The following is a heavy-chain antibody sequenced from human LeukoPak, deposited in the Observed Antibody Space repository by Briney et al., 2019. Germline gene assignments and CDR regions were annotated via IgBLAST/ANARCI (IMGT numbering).Heavy chain of an antibody. J-gene: IGHJ6*02. V-gene: IGHV4-34*01. CDR1: GGSFSGYY. D-gene: IGHD2-2*01. CDR2: INHSGST. Sequence: SETLSLTCAVYGGSFSGYYWSWIRQPPGKGLEWIGEINHSGSTNYNPSLKSRVTISVDTSKNQFSLKLSSVTAADTAVCYCARGPREGYCSSASCQPYYYYGMDVWGQGTTVTVSS. CDR3: ARGPREGYCSSASCQPYYYYGMDV.